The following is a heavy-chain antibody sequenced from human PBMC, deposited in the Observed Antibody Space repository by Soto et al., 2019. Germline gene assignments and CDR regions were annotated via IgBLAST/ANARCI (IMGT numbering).Heavy chain of an antibody. CDR1: GFTFSSYV. Sequence: PGGSLRLSCAASGFTFSSYVMTRVRQAPGKGLEWVSAISASGVGTYYAESVKGRFTISRDNSKMFLEMNSLRGEDTAVYYCTTDSYFTLKLVRFDYWGLGTLVTVSS. J-gene: IGHJ4*01. CDR2: ISASGVGT. V-gene: IGHV3-23*01. D-gene: IGHD3-22*01. CDR3: TTDSYFTLKLVRFDY.